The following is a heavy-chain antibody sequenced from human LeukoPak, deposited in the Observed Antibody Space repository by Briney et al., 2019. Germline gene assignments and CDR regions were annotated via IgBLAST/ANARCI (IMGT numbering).Heavy chain of an antibody. CDR1: GFTFSSYG. Sequence: GGSLRLSCAASGFTFSSYGMHWVRQAPGKGLEWVAFIRYDGSNKCYADSVKGRFTISRDNSKNTLYLQMNSLRAEDTAVYYCAKDPSFRPGYFDYWGQGTLVTVSS. J-gene: IGHJ4*02. CDR3: AKDPSFRPGYFDY. V-gene: IGHV3-30*02. CDR2: IRYDGSNK.